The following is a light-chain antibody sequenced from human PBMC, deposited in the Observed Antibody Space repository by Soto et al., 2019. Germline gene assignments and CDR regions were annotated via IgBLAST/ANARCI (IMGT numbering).Light chain of an antibody. Sequence: EIVLTQSPGTLSLSPGDRATLSCRASQSVGSNCLAWYQQKSGQSPRLLIYGASFGASGIPDRFSGSGSGTDFTLTIRRLEPEDFAMYFCHQYDSSPRTFGQGTKVEIK. CDR2: GAS. J-gene: IGKJ1*01. CDR3: HQYDSSPRT. V-gene: IGKV3-20*01. CDR1: QSVGSNC.